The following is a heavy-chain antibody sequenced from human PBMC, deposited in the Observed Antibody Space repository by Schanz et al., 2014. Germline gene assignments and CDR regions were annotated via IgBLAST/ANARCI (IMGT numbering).Heavy chain of an antibody. J-gene: IGHJ4*02. CDR1: GFTFNDYY. Sequence: VQLVESGGGLIQPGGSLRLSCAVSGFTFNDYYMNWIRQAPGKGLEWVSYISGSDNYINYADSVKGRFTISRDNAKNSLFLLMSSLRAEDSAVYYCARGARQYSGSYSPSDYWGQGTLVTVSS. CDR3: ARGARQYSGSYSPSDY. CDR2: ISGSDNYI. D-gene: IGHD1-26*01. V-gene: IGHV3-11*06.